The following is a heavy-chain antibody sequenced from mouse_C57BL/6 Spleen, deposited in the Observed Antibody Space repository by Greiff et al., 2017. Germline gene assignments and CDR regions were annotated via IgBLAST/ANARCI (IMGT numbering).Heavy chain of an antibody. Sequence: DVMLVESGGGLVQPKGSLKLSCAASGFSFNTYAMNWVRQAPGKGLEWVARIRSKSNNYATYYADSVKDRFTISRDDSESMLYLQMNNLKTEDTAMYYCVRQIGSEDAMDYWGQGTSVTVSS. CDR3: VRQIGSEDAMDY. CDR1: GFSFNTYA. CDR2: IRSKSNNYAT. J-gene: IGHJ4*01. V-gene: IGHV10-1*01.